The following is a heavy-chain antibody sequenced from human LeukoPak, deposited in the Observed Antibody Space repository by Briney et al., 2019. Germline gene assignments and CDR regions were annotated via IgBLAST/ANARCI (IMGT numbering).Heavy chain of an antibody. J-gene: IGHJ3*02. Sequence: PSETLSLTCTVSGGSISSYYWSWIRQPPGKGLEWIGYIYYSGSTNYNPSLKSRVTISVDTSKNQFSLKLSSVTAADTAVYYCARTTVREAFDIWGQGTMVTVSS. CDR1: GGSISSYY. CDR3: ARTTVREAFDI. CDR2: IYYSGST. D-gene: IGHD4-4*01. V-gene: IGHV4-59*08.